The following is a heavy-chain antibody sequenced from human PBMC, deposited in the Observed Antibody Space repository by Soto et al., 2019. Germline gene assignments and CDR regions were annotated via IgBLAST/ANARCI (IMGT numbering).Heavy chain of an antibody. CDR2: ISYDGSNT. D-gene: IGHD4-17*01. J-gene: IGHJ6*02. V-gene: IGHV3-30*18. Sequence: QVQLVESGGGVVQPGTSLRLSCSASGFTFSSNGMHWVRQAPGKGLEWVADISYDGSNTYCAEAVKGRIAIFRDNSKNTLYLQVNSLRVEDTAVYYCAKGGTVGYYYYYGMDVWGQGTTVTVSS. CDR1: GFTFSSNG. CDR3: AKGGTVGYYYYYGMDV.